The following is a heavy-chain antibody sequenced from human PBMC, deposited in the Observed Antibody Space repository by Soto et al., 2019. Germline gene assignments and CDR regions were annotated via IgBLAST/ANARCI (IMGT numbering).Heavy chain of an antibody. J-gene: IGHJ5*02. Sequence: ASVKVSCKASGYTFTSYAISWVRQAPGQGLEWMGWISAYNGNTNYAQKLQGRVTMTTDTSTSTAYMELRSLRSDDTAVYYCAREMAAYYGSSGYPTSNWFDPWGQGTLVTVSS. CDR1: GYTFTSYA. CDR2: ISAYNGNT. V-gene: IGHV1-18*01. D-gene: IGHD3-22*01. CDR3: AREMAAYYGSSGYPTSNWFDP.